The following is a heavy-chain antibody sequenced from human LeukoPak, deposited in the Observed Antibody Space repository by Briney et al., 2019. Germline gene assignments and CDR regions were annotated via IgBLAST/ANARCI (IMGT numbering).Heavy chain of an antibody. CDR2: ISGRSDST. J-gene: IGHJ3*02. CDR3: AKASGYYYDSSGYYLGAFDI. D-gene: IGHD3-22*01. V-gene: IGHV3-23*01. CDR1: GFTFSNYG. Sequence: QSGGSLRLSCAASGFTFSNYGMTWVRQAPGKGLEWVSTISGRSDSTYYADSVKGRFTISRDNSKDTLYLQLNYLRAEDTAVYYCAKASGYYYDSSGYYLGAFDIWGPGTMVTVSS.